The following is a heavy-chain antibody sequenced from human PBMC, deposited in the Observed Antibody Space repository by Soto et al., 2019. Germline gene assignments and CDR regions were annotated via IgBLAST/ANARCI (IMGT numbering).Heavy chain of an antibody. CDR1: GFTFSTYA. J-gene: IGHJ4*02. CDR2: VSDNGDKT. CDR3: AREVGSTFRLDS. Sequence: QVQLVESGGGVVLPGRSLRLSCAASGFTFSTYAMHWVRQAPGKGLEWVAVVSDNGDKTFYADSLRGRFTISRDNSKNTLSLQMNSLSAEDTALYFCAREVGSTFRLDSWGQGTLLSVSS. D-gene: IGHD1-26*01. V-gene: IGHV3-30*04.